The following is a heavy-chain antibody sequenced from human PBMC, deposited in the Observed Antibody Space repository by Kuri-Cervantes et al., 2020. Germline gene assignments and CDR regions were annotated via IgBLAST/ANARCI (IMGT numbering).Heavy chain of an antibody. J-gene: IGHJ3*02. D-gene: IGHD6-13*01. CDR2: ISWNSGSI. CDR1: GFTFDDCA. V-gene: IGHV3-9*01. CDR3: AKGFLQQLPRDAFDI. Sequence: GGSLRLSCAASGFTFDDCAMHWVRQAPGKGLEWVSGISWNSGSIGYADSVKGRFTISRDNAKNSLYLQMNSLRAEDTALYYRAKGFLQQLPRDAFDIWGQGTMVTVSS.